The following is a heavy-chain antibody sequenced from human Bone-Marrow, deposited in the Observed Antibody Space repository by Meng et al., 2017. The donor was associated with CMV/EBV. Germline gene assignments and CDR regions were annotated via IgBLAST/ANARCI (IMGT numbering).Heavy chain of an antibody. CDR1: GGSISSGGFY. Sequence: SETLSLTCTVSGGSISSGGFYWVWIRQPPGGGLEWIGEINHSGSTNYNPSLKSRVTISVDTSKNQFSLKLSSVTAADTAVYYCARGLLIVLTGTTLHYFDYWGQGTLVTVSS. V-gene: IGHV4-39*07. J-gene: IGHJ4*02. CDR3: ARGLLIVLTGTTLHYFDY. D-gene: IGHD1-7*01. CDR2: INHSGST.